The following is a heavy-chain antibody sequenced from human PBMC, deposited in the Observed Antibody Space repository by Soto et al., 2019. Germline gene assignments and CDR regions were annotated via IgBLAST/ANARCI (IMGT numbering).Heavy chain of an antibody. CDR2: IYYSGST. D-gene: IGHD5-18*01. Sequence: SETLSLTCTVSGGYISSYYWSWIRQPPGKGLEWIGYIYYSGSTNYNPSLKSRVTISVDTSKNQFSLKLSSVTAADTAVYYCSRLNLLSGYGSFDPWGLGTLVTVSS. CDR3: SRLNLLSGYGSFDP. V-gene: IGHV4-59*01. J-gene: IGHJ5*02. CDR1: GGYISSYY.